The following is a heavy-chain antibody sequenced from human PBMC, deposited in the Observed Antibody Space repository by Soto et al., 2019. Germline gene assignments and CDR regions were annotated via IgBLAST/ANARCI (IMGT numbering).Heavy chain of an antibody. V-gene: IGHV3-64*01. Sequence: GGSLRLSCAASGFSFSSYAMHWVRQAPGKGLEWVSAISSNGGSKYYANSVKGRFTISRDNSKNTLYLQMGSLRAEDMAVYYCARGDTAMTHYYYGMDVWGQGTTVTVSS. D-gene: IGHD5-18*01. J-gene: IGHJ6*02. CDR3: ARGDTAMTHYYYGMDV. CDR2: ISSNGGSK. CDR1: GFSFSSYA.